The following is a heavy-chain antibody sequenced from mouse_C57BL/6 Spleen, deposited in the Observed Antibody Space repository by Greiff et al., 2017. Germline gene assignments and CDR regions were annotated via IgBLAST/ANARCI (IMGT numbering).Heavy chain of an antibody. D-gene: IGHD3-3*01. CDR1: GFTFSDYG. CDR2: ISSGSSTI. CDR3: ERSTRGGDWYFDV. Sequence: EVKVVESGGGLVKPGGSLKLSCAASGFTFSDYGMHWVRQAPEKGLEWVAYISSGSSTIYYADTVKGRFTISRDNAKNTLFLQMTSLRSEDTAMYYCERSTRGGDWYFDVWGTGTTVTVSS. J-gene: IGHJ1*03. V-gene: IGHV5-17*01.